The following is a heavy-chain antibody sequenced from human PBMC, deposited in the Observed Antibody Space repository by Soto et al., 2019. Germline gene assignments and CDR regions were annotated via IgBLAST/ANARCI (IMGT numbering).Heavy chain of an antibody. CDR1: GYTFTSYG. J-gene: IGHJ5*02. CDR3: ARDPGCSSTSCYYWFDP. CDR2: ISAYNGNT. D-gene: IGHD2-2*01. Sequence: ASVKVSCKASGYTFTSYGISWVRQAPGQGLEWMGWISAYNGNTNYAQKLQGRVTMTTDTSTSTAHMELRSLRSDDTAVYYCARDPGCSSTSCYYWFDPWGQGTLVTVSS. V-gene: IGHV1-18*04.